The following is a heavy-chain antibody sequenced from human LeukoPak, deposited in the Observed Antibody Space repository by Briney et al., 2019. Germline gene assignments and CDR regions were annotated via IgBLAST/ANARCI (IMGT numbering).Heavy chain of an antibody. CDR1: GYSFTSYD. Sequence: VASVKVSCKAPGYSFTSYDINWVRQATGQGLEWMGWMNPNSGYTGYAQRFQGRITMTRNTSISAVYMELSSLRFEDTAIYYCARMTYDGSGPNPNWFDPWGRGTLVTVSS. V-gene: IGHV1-8*01. D-gene: IGHD3-22*01. CDR3: ARMTYDGSGPNPNWFDP. J-gene: IGHJ5*02. CDR2: MNPNSGYT.